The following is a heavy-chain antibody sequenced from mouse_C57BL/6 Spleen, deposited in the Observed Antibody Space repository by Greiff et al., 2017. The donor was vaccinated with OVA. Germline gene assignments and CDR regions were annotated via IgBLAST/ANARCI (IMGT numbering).Heavy chain of an antibody. J-gene: IGHJ2*01. CDR3: ARDYYGSGY. Sequence: QVQLQQPGAELVKPGASVKLSCKASGYTFTSYWMQWVKQRPGQGLEWIGEIDPSDSYTNYNHKFKGKATLTVDTSSSTAYMQLSSLTSEDSAVYYCARDYYGSGYWGQGTTLTVSS. CDR2: IDPSDSYT. D-gene: IGHD1-1*01. V-gene: IGHV1-50*01. CDR1: GYTFTSYW.